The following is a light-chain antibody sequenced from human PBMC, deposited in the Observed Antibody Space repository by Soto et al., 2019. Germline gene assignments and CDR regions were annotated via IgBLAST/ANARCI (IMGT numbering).Light chain of an antibody. J-gene: IGLJ3*02. CDR2: QSR. V-gene: IGLV3-1*01. CDR1: RLAEKH. CDR3: QAWGMRL. Sequence: SYELTQPPSVSVSPGQTASITCSGDRLAEKHACWYQQRSGQSPVLVIYQSRWRPSGIPERFSGSISGNTATLTISGTQDMDEADSYCQAWGMRLFGGGTQLTVL.